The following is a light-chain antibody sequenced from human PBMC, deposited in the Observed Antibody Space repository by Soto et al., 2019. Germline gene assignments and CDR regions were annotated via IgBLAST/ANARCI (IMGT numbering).Light chain of an antibody. CDR3: HSYDSRLSGSEV. J-gene: IGLJ1*01. Sequence: QSVLTQPPSVSGSPGQSVTISCTGTSTDFVSYNRVSWYQQPPGTAPKVMIYEVSSRPSGVSHRFSGSKSGNTASLTITGLQAEDEANYYCHSYDSRLSGSEVFGTGTKVTVL. CDR2: EVS. V-gene: IGLV2-18*02. CDR1: STDFVSYNR.